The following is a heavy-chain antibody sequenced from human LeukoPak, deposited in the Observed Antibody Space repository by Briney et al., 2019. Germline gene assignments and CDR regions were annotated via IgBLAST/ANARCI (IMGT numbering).Heavy chain of an antibody. Sequence: SVKVSCKASGGTFSSYAISWVRQAPGQGLEWMGGIIPIFGTANYAQKFQGRVTITADEFTSTAYMELSSLRSEDTAVYYCARVSGELSYYYGMDVWGQGTTVTVSS. D-gene: IGHD3-16*02. CDR1: GGTFSSYA. J-gene: IGHJ6*02. CDR2: IIPIFGTA. V-gene: IGHV1-69*13. CDR3: ARVSGELSYYYGMDV.